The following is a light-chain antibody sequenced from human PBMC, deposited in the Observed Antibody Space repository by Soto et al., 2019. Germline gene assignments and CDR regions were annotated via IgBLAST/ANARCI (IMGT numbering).Light chain of an antibody. J-gene: IGKJ2*01. Sequence: DIQMTQSPSSLSASVGDRVTIACRASQSISSYLNWFQQKPGRAPKLLIYAASALRSGVPSRFIGSGSGTEFTLTISSLQPEDFATYYCQQSYSTPYTFGQGTKLYIK. CDR2: AAS. V-gene: IGKV1-39*01. CDR1: QSISSY. CDR3: QQSYSTPYT.